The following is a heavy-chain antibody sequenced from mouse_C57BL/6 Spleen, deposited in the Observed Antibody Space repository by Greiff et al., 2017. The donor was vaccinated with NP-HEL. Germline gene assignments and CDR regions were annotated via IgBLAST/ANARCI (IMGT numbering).Heavy chain of an antibody. CDR3: ARRDYYGSSPLFDY. J-gene: IGHJ2*01. V-gene: IGHV1-55*01. Sequence: QVQLQQPGAELVKPGASVKMSCKASGYTFTSYWITWVKQRPGQGLEWIGDIYPGSGSTNYNEQFKSKATLTVDTSSSTAYMQLSSLTSEDSAVYYCARRDYYGSSPLFDYWGQGTTLTVSS. CDR1: GYTFTSYW. D-gene: IGHD1-1*01. CDR2: IYPGSGST.